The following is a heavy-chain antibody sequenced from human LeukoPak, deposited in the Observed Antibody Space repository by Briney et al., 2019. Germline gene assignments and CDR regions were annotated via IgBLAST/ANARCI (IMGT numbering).Heavy chain of an antibody. V-gene: IGHV4-59*01. CDR3: ASSSVWPHRDWFDP. CDR1: RGSISSYY. J-gene: IGHJ5*02. D-gene: IGHD2-8*01. CDR2: IYYSGST. Sequence: SEALSLTCTGTRGSISSYYWSWIRQPPGKGLEWIGYIYYSGSTNYNPSLNGRVTISVDTSKNQFSLKLSSVTAAATAVYYCASSSVWPHRDWFDPWGQGTLVTVSS.